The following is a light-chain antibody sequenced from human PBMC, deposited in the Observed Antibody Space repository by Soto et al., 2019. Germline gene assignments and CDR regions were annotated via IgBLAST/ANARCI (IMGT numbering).Light chain of an antibody. CDR2: QDN. CDR1: KLGDKY. CDR3: QAWDSTTPYV. J-gene: IGLJ1*01. Sequence: SYELTQPPSVSVSPGQTAIITCSGDKLGDKYACWYQQKPGQSPILVIYQDNKRPSGIPERVSGSNSGNTATLTISGTQAMDEADYYCQAWDSTTPYVFGTGTKLTVL. V-gene: IGLV3-1*01.